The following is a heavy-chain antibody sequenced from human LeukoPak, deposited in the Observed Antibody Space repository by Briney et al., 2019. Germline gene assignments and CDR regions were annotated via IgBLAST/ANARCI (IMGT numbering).Heavy chain of an antibody. Sequence: SETLSLTCTVSGGSISSYYWSWIRQPAGKGLEWIGRIYSSGSTNYNPSLKSRVTMSVDTSKNQFSLKVSSVTAADTAVYYCARVFSYGDHNDYWSQGTLVTVSS. CDR2: IYSSGST. D-gene: IGHD4-17*01. J-gene: IGHJ4*02. V-gene: IGHV4-4*07. CDR1: GGSISSYY. CDR3: ARVFSYGDHNDY.